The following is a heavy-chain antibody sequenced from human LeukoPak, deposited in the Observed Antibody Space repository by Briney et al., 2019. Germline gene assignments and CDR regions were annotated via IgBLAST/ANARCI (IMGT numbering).Heavy chain of an antibody. J-gene: IGHJ4*02. CDR3: ARGRRVRTPRSGSWYWGDFDY. CDR2: TYYRSKWYN. V-gene: IGHV6-1*01. D-gene: IGHD6-13*01. CDR1: GDSVSSNSAA. Sequence: SQTLSLTCAISGDSVSSNSAAWNRIRQSPSRGLGWLGRTYYRSKWYNDYAVSVKSRITINPDTSKNQFSLQLNSVTPEDTAVYYCARGRRVRTPRSGSWYWGDFDYWGQGTLVTVSS.